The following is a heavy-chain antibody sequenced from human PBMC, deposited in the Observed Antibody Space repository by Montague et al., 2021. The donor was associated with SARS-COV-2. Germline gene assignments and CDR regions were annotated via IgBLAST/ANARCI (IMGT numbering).Heavy chain of an antibody. Sequence: SETLPLTCAVYGGSFSGYYWSWIRQSPGKGLEWIGEINHSGSTNHNPSLQSRVTISVDKSKNQFFLTLRFLTAADTAVYYCARGEDYDFWSGFLRYKWFGPWGQGTPVIVSS. CDR1: GGSFSGYY. D-gene: IGHD3-3*01. CDR3: ARGEDYDFWSGFLRYKWFGP. CDR2: INHSGST. J-gene: IGHJ5*02. V-gene: IGHV4-34*01.